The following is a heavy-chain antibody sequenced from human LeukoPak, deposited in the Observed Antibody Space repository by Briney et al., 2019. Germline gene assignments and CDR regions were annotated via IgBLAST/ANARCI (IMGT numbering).Heavy chain of an antibody. D-gene: IGHD3-10*01. V-gene: IGHV4-4*09. CDR2: IYATGST. Sequence: SETLSLTCTVSGGSISSYYWSWIRQPPGKGLEWIGYIYATGSTNHNPSLKSRVTISVDTSKNQFSLNLRSVSAADTAVYYCARHGSVRSPLGPWGQGTLVTVSS. J-gene: IGHJ5*02. CDR1: GGSISSYY. CDR3: ARHGSVRSPLGP.